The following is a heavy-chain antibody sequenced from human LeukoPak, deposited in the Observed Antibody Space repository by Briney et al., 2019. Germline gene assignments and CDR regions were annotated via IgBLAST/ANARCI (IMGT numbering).Heavy chain of an antibody. D-gene: IGHD5-12*01. CDR2: IRYGGSNK. V-gene: IGHV3-30*02. Sequence: GGSLRLSCAASGFTFSSYAMHWVRQAPGKGLEWVAFIRYGGSNKYYADSVKGRFTISRDNSKNTLYLQMNSLRAEDTAVYYCAKDRGTNSGYELYYFDHWGQGTLVTVSS. CDR3: AKDRGTNSGYELYYFDH. J-gene: IGHJ4*02. CDR1: GFTFSSYA.